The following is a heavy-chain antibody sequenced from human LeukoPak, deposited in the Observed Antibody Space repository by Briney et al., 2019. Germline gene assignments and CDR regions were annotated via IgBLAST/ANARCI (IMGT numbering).Heavy chain of an antibody. Sequence: SETLSLTCTVSGGSISSGSYYRRWLRQPAGTGLEWFGRIYTSGSTNYNPSLKSRVTISVDTSKNQFSLKLSSVTAADTAVYYCARAVAGSRRWFDPWGQGTLVTVSS. J-gene: IGHJ5*02. V-gene: IGHV4-61*02. CDR3: ARAVAGSRRWFDP. CDR2: IYTSGST. CDR1: GGSISSGSYY. D-gene: IGHD6-19*01.